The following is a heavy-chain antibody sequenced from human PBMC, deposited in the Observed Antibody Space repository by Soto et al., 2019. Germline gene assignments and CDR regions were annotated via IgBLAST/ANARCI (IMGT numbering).Heavy chain of an antibody. J-gene: IGHJ4*02. Sequence: LRLSCAASGFTFSTYPMSWVRQASGKGLEWVSHISGSGGSTYSADSLKGRFTISRDNSKNTLYLQMNSLRAEDTAVYYCANRPIPFGLQQWLLAFFDFSGQGTLVTVSS. CDR1: GFTFSTYP. CDR3: ANRPIPFGLQQWLLAFFDF. V-gene: IGHV3-23*01. CDR2: ISGSGGST. D-gene: IGHD6-19*01.